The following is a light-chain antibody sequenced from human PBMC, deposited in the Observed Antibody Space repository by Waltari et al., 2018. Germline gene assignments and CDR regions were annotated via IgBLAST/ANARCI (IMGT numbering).Light chain of an antibody. V-gene: IGKV3-11*01. Sequence: EIVLTQSPATPSLSPGERATLSCRASRSVSTHLACYQQTFGQAPRLLIYDASNSATGVPVRFSGSESGTDFTLTISSLEPEDFAVYFCQQRSNLLTFGGGTKVEIK. CDR3: QQRSNLLT. J-gene: IGKJ4*01. CDR1: RSVSTH. CDR2: DAS.